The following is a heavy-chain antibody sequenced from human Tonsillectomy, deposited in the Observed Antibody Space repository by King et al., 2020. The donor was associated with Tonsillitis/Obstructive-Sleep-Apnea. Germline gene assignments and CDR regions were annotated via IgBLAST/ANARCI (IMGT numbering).Heavy chain of an antibody. CDR1: GFSLRHARMG. CDR2: IFSNDEK. CDR3: VRIWDGENWFDP. D-gene: IGHD3-10*01. J-gene: IGHJ5*02. Sequence: VTLKESGPVLVKPTETLTLTCTGSGFSLRHARMGVSWIRQPPGKALEWLAHIFSNDEKSYSTSLKSRLTISKDTSKSQVVLTMPNMDPVYTATYYCVRIWDGENWFDPWGQGTLVTVSS. V-gene: IGHV2-26*01.